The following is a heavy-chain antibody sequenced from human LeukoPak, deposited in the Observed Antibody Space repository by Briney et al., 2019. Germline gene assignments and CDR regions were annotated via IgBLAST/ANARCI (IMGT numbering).Heavy chain of an antibody. Sequence: GRSLRLSCAASGFTFSSYAMSWVRQAPGKGLEWVSAISGSGGSTYYADSVKGRFTISRDNSKNTLYLQMNSLRAEDTAVYYCAKYCSSTSCANEYFQHWGQGTLVTVSS. J-gene: IGHJ1*01. CDR3: AKYCSSTSCANEYFQH. CDR1: GFTFSSYA. D-gene: IGHD2-2*01. CDR2: ISGSGGST. V-gene: IGHV3-23*01.